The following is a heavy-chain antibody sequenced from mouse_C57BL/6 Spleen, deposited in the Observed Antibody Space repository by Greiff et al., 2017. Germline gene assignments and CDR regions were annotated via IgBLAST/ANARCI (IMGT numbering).Heavy chain of an antibody. CDR2: ISYDGSN. Sequence: EVQLQQSGPGLVKPSQSLSLTCSVTGYSITSGYYWNWIRQFPGNKLEWMGYISYDGSNNYNPSLKNRISITRDTSKNQFFLKLNSVTTEDTATYYCARDQGITTVVPFDYWGQGTTLTVSS. D-gene: IGHD1-1*01. CDR1: GYSITSGYY. CDR3: ARDQGITTVVPFDY. J-gene: IGHJ2*01. V-gene: IGHV3-6*01.